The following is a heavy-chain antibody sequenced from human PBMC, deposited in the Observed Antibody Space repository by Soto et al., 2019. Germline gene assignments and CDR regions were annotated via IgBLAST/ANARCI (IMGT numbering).Heavy chain of an antibody. D-gene: IGHD3-16*02. CDR2: ISSGGYT. V-gene: IGHV3-23*01. CDR1: GFTFSTCP. CDR3: AKVSAVWGSYRTEEDY. J-gene: IGHJ4*02. Sequence: EVQLLESGGGLVQPGGSLRLSCAASGFTFSTCPMTWVRQAPGKGLECVSAISSGGYTFYADSAKGRFTISRDNSKNTLYLQMNSLRDEDTAVYYCAKVSAVWGSYRTEEDYWGQGTLVTVSS.